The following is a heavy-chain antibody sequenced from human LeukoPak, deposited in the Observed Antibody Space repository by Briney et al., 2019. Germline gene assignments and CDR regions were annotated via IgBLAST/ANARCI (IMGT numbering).Heavy chain of an antibody. D-gene: IGHD3-10*01. Sequence: GGSLRLSCTASGFTFVDYAMSWVRQAPGTGLEWVSAISGSGGSTYYADSVKGRFTISRDNSKNTLYLQMNSLRAEDTAVYYCAKTYGSGSYYNSLDYWGQGTLVTVST. J-gene: IGHJ4*02. CDR3: AKTYGSGSYYNSLDY. CDR1: GFTFVDYA. V-gene: IGHV3-23*01. CDR2: ISGSGGST.